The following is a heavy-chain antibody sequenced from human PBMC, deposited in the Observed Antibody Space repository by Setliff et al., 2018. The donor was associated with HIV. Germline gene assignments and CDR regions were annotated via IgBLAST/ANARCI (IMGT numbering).Heavy chain of an antibody. CDR1: GGSFSDYY. J-gene: IGHJ4*02. Sequence: LSLTCAVYGGSFSDYYWSWIRQPPGKGLEWIGEINHAGSTNFNPSLKGRVTISVDMSKRQFSLHLTSVTAADTAVYYCATLSGPVDHWGQGTLVTVSS. D-gene: IGHD3-3*01. V-gene: IGHV4-34*01. CDR3: ATLSGPVDH. CDR2: INHAGST.